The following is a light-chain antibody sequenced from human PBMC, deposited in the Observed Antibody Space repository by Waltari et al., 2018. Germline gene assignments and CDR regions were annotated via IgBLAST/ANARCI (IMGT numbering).Light chain of an antibody. V-gene: IGKV1-9*01. J-gene: IGKJ3*01. Sequence: DIQMTQSPSSLSASVGDRVTITCQASQGIDINLVWYQQKPGRVPKLLIYKASTLQSGVPSRFSGSGSGTDFTLTISSLQPEDFATYYCQHGYGTPFTFGPGTKLDVK. CDR1: QGIDIN. CDR3: QHGYGTPFT. CDR2: KAS.